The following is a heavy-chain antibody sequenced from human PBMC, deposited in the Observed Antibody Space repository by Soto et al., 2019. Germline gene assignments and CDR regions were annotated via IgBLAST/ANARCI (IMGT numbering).Heavy chain of an antibody. D-gene: IGHD3-10*01. J-gene: IGHJ3*02. CDR2: IYSGGST. Sequence: GGSLRLSCAASGFTVSSNYMSWVRQAPGKGLEWVSVIYSGGSTYYADSVKGRFTISRDNSKNTLYLQMNSLRAEDTAVYYCARDQGDYGSGSYAFDIWGQGTMVTVS. CDR3: ARDQGDYGSGSYAFDI. CDR1: GFTVSSNY. V-gene: IGHV3-53*01.